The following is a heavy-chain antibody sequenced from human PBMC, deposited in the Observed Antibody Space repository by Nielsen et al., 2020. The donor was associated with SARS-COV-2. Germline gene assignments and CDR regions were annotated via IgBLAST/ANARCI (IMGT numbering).Heavy chain of an antibody. CDR1: GFTFSNAW. CDR2: IKSKTDGGTT. Sequence: GESLKISCAASGFTFSNAWMSWVRQAPGKGLEWVGRIKSKTDGGTTDYAAPVKGRFTISRDDSKNTLYLQMNSLKTEDTAVYYCTTVDDILTGYYPGNPAVDYWGQGTLVTVSS. CDR3: TTVDDILTGYYPGNPAVDY. V-gene: IGHV3-15*01. J-gene: IGHJ4*02. D-gene: IGHD3-9*01.